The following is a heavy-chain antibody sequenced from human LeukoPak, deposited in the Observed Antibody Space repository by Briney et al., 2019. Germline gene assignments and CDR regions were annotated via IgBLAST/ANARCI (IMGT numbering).Heavy chain of an antibody. J-gene: IGHJ4*02. Sequence: GRSLRLSCAASGLTFSSYAMHWVRQAPGKGLEWVAVISYDGSNKYYADSVKGRFTISRDNSKNTLYLQTNSLRAEDTAVYYGARDRSSPYGSGSYYFDYWGQGTLVTVSS. CDR3: ARDRSSPYGSGSYYFDY. CDR1: GLTFSSYA. CDR2: ISYDGSNK. V-gene: IGHV3-30-3*01. D-gene: IGHD3-10*01.